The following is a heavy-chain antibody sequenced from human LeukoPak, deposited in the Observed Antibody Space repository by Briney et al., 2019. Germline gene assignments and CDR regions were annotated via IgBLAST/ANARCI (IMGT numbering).Heavy chain of an antibody. D-gene: IGHD2-2*01. V-gene: IGHV3-33*06. CDR1: GFTFSSYG. J-gene: IGHJ4*02. CDR2: IWYDGSNK. Sequence: GRSLRLSRAASGFTFSSYGMHWVRQAPGKGLEWVAVIWYDGSNKYYADSVKGRFTISRDNSKNTLYLQMNSLRAEDTAVYYCAKVSRYCSSTSCYRFSGFDYWGQGTLVTVSS. CDR3: AKVSRYCSSTSCYRFSGFDY.